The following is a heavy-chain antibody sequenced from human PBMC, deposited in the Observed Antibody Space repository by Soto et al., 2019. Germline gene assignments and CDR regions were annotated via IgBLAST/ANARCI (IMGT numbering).Heavy chain of an antibody. Sequence: SETLSLTCTVSGGSISRGDYYWSWIRQPPGKGLEWIGYIYYSGTTYYNPSLKSRVTLSVDTSKNQFSLKLSSVTAADTAVYYCARMYYYDSSGYYVPGRVYGMDVWGQGTTVTV. J-gene: IGHJ6*02. D-gene: IGHD3-22*01. CDR3: ARMYYYDSSGYYVPGRVYGMDV. V-gene: IGHV4-30-4*01. CDR1: GGSISRGDYY. CDR2: IYYSGTT.